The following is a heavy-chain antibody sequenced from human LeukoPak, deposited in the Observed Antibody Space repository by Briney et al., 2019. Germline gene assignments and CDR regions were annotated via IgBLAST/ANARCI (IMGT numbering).Heavy chain of an antibody. Sequence: GRSLRLSCAPSRFPFSSYGMQWVRQAPGKGLEWVAVLSYDGSNEYYADSVKGRFTISRDNSKNTLYLQMNSLRVEDTAAYYCAGSWCYRDDFEYWGQGTLVTVSS. CDR1: RFPFSSYG. J-gene: IGHJ4*02. V-gene: IGHV3-30*03. CDR2: LSYDGSNE. D-gene: IGHD4/OR15-4a*01. CDR3: AGSWCYRDDFEY.